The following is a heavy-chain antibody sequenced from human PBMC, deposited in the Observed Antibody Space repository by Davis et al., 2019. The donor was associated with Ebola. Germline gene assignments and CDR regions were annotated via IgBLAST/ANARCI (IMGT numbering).Heavy chain of an antibody. CDR1: GGSISSNNYY. CDR3: ARDLDYGDLNYGMDV. J-gene: IGHJ6*04. Sequence: MPSETLSLTCTVSGGSISSNNYYWGWIRQPPGKGLEWIGSIYYRGTTYYTPSLKSRVTISVDTSKNQFSLKLSSVTAADTAVYYCARDLDYGDLNYGMDVWGKGTTVTVSS. D-gene: IGHD4-17*01. CDR2: IYYRGTT. V-gene: IGHV4-39*02.